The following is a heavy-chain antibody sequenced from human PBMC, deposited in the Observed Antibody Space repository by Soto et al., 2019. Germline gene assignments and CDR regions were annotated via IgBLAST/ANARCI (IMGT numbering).Heavy chain of an antibody. CDR1: GFTVDTKY. Sequence: EVQLVESGGGLMQPGGSLRLSCAASGFTVDTKYINWVRQSPGKGLEWVSVIYSGGSRYYPDSVRGRFTIYRDTSRNTVYLQMTSLRVEDTAVYYCATGGYYDGSGPQGYFDNWGQGTRVTVAT. J-gene: IGHJ4*02. CDR3: ATGGYYDGSGPQGYFDN. D-gene: IGHD3-22*01. V-gene: IGHV3-53*01. CDR2: IYSGGSR.